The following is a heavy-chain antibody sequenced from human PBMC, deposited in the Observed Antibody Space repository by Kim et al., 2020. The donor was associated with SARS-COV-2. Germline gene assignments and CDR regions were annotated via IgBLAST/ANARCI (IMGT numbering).Heavy chain of an antibody. V-gene: IGHV3-15*01. Sequence: GGSLRLSCAASGFTFSNAWMSWVRQAPGKGLEWVGRIKSKTDGGTTDYDAPVKGRFTISRDDSKNTLYLQRNSLKTDDTAVYYCTTDRKVVPTLGNYYYGMDVWGQGTTVTVAS. J-gene: IGHJ6*02. CDR2: IKSKTDGGTT. CDR1: GFTFSNAW. CDR3: TTDRKVVPTLGNYYYGMDV. D-gene: IGHD2-21*01.